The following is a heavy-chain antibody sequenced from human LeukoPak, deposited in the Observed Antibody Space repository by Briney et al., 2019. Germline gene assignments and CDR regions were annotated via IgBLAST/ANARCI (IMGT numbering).Heavy chain of an antibody. CDR3: ARDYSGYDYYFDY. J-gene: IGHJ4*02. D-gene: IGHD5-12*01. CDR1: GYTFTSYA. V-gene: IGHV1-3*01. CDR2: INAGNGNT. Sequence: ASVKVSCKASGYTFTSYAMHWVRQAPGQRLEWMGWINAGNGNTKYSQKFQGRVTNTRDTSASTAYMELSSLRSEDTAVYYCARDYSGYDYYFDYWGQGTLVTVSS.